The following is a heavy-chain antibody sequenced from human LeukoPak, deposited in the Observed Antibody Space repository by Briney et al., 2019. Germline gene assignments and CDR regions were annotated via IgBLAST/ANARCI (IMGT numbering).Heavy chain of an antibody. J-gene: IGHJ6*02. CDR3: ARDGQQLAPYAMDV. V-gene: IGHV3-33*01. CDR1: GFRFGSHA. D-gene: IGHD6-13*01. CDR2: IWYDGSNK. Sequence: GRSLRLSCAASGFRFGSHAVHWVRQAPGKGLEWLAQIWYDGSNKYYVDSVKGRFTTSRDNSKNTVYLQMNSLRAEDTAVYFCARDGQQLAPYAMDVWGQGTTVAVSS.